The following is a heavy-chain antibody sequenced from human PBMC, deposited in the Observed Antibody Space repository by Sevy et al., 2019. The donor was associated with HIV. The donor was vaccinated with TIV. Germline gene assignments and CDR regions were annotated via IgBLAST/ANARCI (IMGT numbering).Heavy chain of an antibody. CDR1: GFSISPYA. CDR3: ARDAGYSTGWYAGY. V-gene: IGHV3-30*09. J-gene: IGHJ4*02. Sequence: GGSLRLACAASGFSISPYAFHWVRQAPGKGLEWVALMSYDGSTRYYADSAKGRFAISKDNSKNTLYLQMNSLRIEDTAIYYCARDAGYSTGWYAGYWVQGTLVTVSS. D-gene: IGHD6-19*01. CDR2: MSYDGSTR.